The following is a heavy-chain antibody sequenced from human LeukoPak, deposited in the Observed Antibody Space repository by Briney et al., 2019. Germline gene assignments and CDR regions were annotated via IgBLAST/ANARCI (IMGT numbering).Heavy chain of an antibody. V-gene: IGHV1-69*04. CDR3: ARDQMYFYDSSGFDY. CDR1: GGTFSSYA. J-gene: IGHJ4*02. CDR2: IIPILGIA. D-gene: IGHD3-22*01. Sequence: SVKVSCKASGGTFSSYAISWVRQAPGQGLEWMGRIIPILGIANYAQKFQGRVTITADKSTSTAYMELSSLRSEDTAVYYCARDQMYFYDSSGFDYWGQGTLVTVSS.